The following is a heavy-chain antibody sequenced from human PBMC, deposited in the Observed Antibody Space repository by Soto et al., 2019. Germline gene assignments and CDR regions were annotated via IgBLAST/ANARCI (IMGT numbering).Heavy chain of an antibody. Sequence: SETLSLTCAVYVGSFSCYDWTWIRQPPGTWLEWIGEINHSGSSNXXPSLKSRVXISVDTSKNQFXLKLSXFTSADTAVYYCARSLRRGPPFDYWRQGTLVTVSS. CDR2: INHSGSS. J-gene: IGHJ4*02. CDR3: ARSLRRGPPFDY. CDR1: VGSFSCYD. D-gene: IGHD3-10*01. V-gene: IGHV4-34*01.